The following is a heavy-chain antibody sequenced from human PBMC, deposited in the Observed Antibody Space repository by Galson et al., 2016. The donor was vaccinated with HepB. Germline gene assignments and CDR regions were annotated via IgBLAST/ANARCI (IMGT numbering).Heavy chain of an antibody. Sequence: QSGAEVKKPGESLKISCKVSGYSFTTYWIGWVRQMPGKGLEWMGIIYPGDSQTRYSPSFQGQVTISVDKSISTAYLQWSSLKASDTAVYYCARRNTEMVPKVGFDYWGQGTLVTVSS. D-gene: IGHD5-18*01. V-gene: IGHV5-51*01. CDR3: ARRNTEMVPKVGFDY. J-gene: IGHJ4*02. CDR2: IYPGDSQT. CDR1: GYSFTTYW.